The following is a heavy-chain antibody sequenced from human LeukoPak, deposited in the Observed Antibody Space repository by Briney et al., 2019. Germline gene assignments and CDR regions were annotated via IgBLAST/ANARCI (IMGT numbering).Heavy chain of an antibody. J-gene: IGHJ4*02. CDR1: GFTFSSSW. V-gene: IGHV3-7*03. CDR2: IKEDGSEK. CDR3: ARDRRAHGY. Sequence: QPGGSLRLSCEASGFTFSSSWMTWVRQAPGKGLEWVANIKEDGSEKYYVDSVKGRFTISRDNAKNSLYPQMNSLRAEDTAVYYCARDRRAHGYWGQGALVTVSS.